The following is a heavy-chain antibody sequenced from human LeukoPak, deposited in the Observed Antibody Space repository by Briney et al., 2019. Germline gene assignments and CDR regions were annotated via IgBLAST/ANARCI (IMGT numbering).Heavy chain of an antibody. CDR1: GGSVSSGSYY. J-gene: IGHJ4*02. CDR2: IYYSGST. CDR3: ARRPGPLDY. V-gene: IGHV4-61*01. D-gene: IGHD1-14*01. Sequence: PSETLSLTCTVSGGSVSSGSYYWSWIRQPPGKGLEWIGYIYYSGSTNYNPSLKSRVTISVDTSKNQFSLKLSSVTAADTAVYYCARRPGPLDYWGQGTLVTVSS.